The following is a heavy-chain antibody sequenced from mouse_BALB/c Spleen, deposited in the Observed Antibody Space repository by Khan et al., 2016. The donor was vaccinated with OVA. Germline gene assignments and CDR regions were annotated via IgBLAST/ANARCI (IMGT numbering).Heavy chain of an antibody. J-gene: IGHJ3*01. CDR2: IDPFSGGT. V-gene: IGHV1S135*01. CDR1: GYSFTSYY. D-gene: IGHD2-13*01. CDR3: TRHGDAAWFTY. Sequence: EVQLQQSGPELMKPGASVKISCKASGYSFTSYYIHWVIQSHGKSLEWIGYIDPFSGGTTYNQKFKGKATLTVDKSSNTAYIHLINLTSEDSADDDCTRHGDAAWFTYWGQGTLVTVSA.